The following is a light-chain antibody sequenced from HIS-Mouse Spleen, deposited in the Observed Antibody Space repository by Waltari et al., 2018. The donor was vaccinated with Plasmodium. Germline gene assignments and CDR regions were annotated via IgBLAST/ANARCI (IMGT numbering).Light chain of an antibody. CDR1: QSVRSSY. CDR3: QQYGSSPYT. Sequence: EIVLTQSPGTLSLSPGGRATLSCRASQSVRSSYLAWYQQKPGQAPRLLIYGASSRATGIPDRFSGSGSGTDFTLTISSLEPEDFAVYYCQQYGSSPYTFGQGTKLEIK. V-gene: IGKV3-20*01. J-gene: IGKJ2*01. CDR2: GAS.